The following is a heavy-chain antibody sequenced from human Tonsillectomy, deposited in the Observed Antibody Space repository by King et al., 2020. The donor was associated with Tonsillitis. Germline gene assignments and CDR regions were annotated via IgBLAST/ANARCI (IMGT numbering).Heavy chain of an antibody. CDR1: GGSFSGYY. CDR3: AGGASGRDFDY. D-gene: IGHD3-10*01. V-gene: IGHV4-34*01. Sequence: QVQLQQWGAGLLKPSETLSLTCALYGGSFSGYYWTWIRQPPGKGLEWIGEINDSGNTNYNPSLKSRVTISLDTSKNQFSLKLRSVTAADTAVYYCAGGASGRDFDYWGQGTLVPVSS. J-gene: IGHJ4*02. CDR2: INDSGNT.